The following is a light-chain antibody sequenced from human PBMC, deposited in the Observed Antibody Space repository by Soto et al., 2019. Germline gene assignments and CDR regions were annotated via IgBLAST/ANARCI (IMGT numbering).Light chain of an antibody. Sequence: DIVMTQSPDSLAVSLGERATINCKSSQSVLYSSNNKNYLAWYQQRPGQPPKLLIYWASTRESGVPDRFSGSGSGTDFTLTITSLQAEDVSVYDCHQYESTPPTFGQGNKLEIK. CDR1: QSVLYSSNNKNY. CDR2: WAS. V-gene: IGKV4-1*01. CDR3: HQYESTPPT. J-gene: IGKJ2*01.